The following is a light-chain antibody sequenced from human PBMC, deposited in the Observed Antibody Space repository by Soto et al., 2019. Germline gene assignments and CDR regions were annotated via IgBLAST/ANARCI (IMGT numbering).Light chain of an antibody. J-gene: IGLJ1*01. CDR1: SSNIGRNT. CDR2: DNN. Sequence: QSVLTQPPSASGTPGQSVTISCSGSSSNIGRNTVNWYQQLPGTAPKLLIYDNNQRPSGVPDRFSGSKSGTSASLAISGLQSEDEADYYCAAWDDSLNGYVFATGTKVTVL. V-gene: IGLV1-44*01. CDR3: AAWDDSLNGYV.